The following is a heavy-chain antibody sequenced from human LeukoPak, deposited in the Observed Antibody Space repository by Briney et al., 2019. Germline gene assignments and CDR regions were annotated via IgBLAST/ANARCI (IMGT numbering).Heavy chain of an antibody. J-gene: IGHJ5*02. CDR1: GGSISSYY. CDR3: ARAPARMVRGVTRNWFDP. Sequence: SETLCLTCTASGGSISSYYWSWIRQPPGKGLEWVASIYYSGSTNYNPSLKSRVTISVDTSKNQFSLKLSSVTAADTAVYYCARAPARMVRGVTRNWFDPWGQGTLVTVSS. V-gene: IGHV4-59*01. D-gene: IGHD3-10*01. CDR2: IYYSGST.